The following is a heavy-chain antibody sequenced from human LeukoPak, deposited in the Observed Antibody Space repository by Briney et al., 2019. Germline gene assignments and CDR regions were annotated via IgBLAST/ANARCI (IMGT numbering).Heavy chain of an antibody. V-gene: IGHV1-2*02. CDR2: INTKSDAT. CDR3: ARDLGISGWYAPPLGYFDY. Sequence: ASVKVSCKASGYTLTGYCMHWVRQAPGQGLEWLGWINTKSDATNYAQNFQGRVTMTRDTSMSTTYMELKRLRSDDTAVYYLARDLGISGWYAPPLGYFDYWGQGTLLTVSS. CDR1: GYTLTGYC. J-gene: IGHJ4*02. D-gene: IGHD6-19*01.